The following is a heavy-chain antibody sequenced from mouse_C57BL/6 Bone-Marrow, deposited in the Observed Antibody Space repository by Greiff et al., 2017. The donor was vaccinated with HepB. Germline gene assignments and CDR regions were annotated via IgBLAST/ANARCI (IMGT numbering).Heavy chain of an antibody. J-gene: IGHJ4*01. CDR1: GFTFSDAW. D-gene: IGHD1-1*01. Sequence: EVKVEESGGGLVQPGGSMKLSCAASGFTFSDAWMDWVRQSPEKGLEWVAEIRHKANNHATYYAVSVKGKFTITRDDSKSSVYQQMNSFRAEDTGIYYCTPLITTVVPFDYWGQGTSVTVSS. V-gene: IGHV6-6*01. CDR3: TPLITTVVPFDY. CDR2: IRHKANNHAT.